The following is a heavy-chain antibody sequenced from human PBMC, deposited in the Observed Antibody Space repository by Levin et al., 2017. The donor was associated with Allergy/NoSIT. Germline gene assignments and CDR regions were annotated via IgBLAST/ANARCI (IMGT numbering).Heavy chain of an antibody. J-gene: IGHJ4*02. CDR2: ISYDGSNK. V-gene: IGHV3-30-3*01. D-gene: IGHD6-6*01. CDR3: ASLGASIAARPVDY. CDR1: GFTFSSYA. Sequence: GESLKITCAASGFTFSSYAMHWVRQAPGKGLEWVAVISYDGSNKYYADSVKGRFTISRDNSKNTLYLDMNSLRAEDTAVYYCASLGASIAARPVDYWGQGTLVTVSS.